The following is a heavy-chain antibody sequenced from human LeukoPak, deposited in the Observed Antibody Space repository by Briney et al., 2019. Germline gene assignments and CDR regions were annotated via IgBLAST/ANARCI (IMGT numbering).Heavy chain of an antibody. J-gene: IGHJ5*02. CDR3: ARDQAVIVATVPVTYNWFDP. CDR2: ISAYNGNT. Sequence: ASVKVSCKASGYTFTSYGISWVRQAPGQGLEWMGWISAYNGNTNYAQKLQGRVTMTTDTSTSTAYMELRSLRSDDPAVYYCARDQAVIVATVPVTYNWFDPWGQGTLVTVSS. CDR1: GYTFTSYG. V-gene: IGHV1-18*01. D-gene: IGHD5-12*01.